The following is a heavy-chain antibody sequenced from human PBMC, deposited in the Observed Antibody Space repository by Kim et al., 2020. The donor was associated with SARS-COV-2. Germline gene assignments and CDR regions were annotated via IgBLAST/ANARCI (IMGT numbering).Heavy chain of an antibody. CDR2: IIPIFGTA. Sequence: SVKVSCKASGGTFSSYAISWVRQAPGQGLEWMGGIIPIFGTANYAQKFQGRVTITADESTSTAYMELSSLRSEDTAVYYCVMGGGQRPWGYFDYWGQGTLVTVSS. CDR1: GGTFSSYA. CDR3: VMGGGQRPWGYFDY. V-gene: IGHV1-69*13. J-gene: IGHJ4*02. D-gene: IGHD6-25*01.